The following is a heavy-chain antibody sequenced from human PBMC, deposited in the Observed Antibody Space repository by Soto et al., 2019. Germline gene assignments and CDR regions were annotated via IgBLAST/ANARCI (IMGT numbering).Heavy chain of an antibody. CDR3: AREDFYGSGSYGS. CDR1: GYTFPSYN. CDR2: MNPNSGNT. D-gene: IGHD3-10*01. Sequence: QVQLLQSGAEVKKPGASVKVSCKASGYTFPSYNINWVRQATGQGPEWMGWMNPNSGNTGYAQKFQGRVTMTRDSSISTAYMELSSLRSEDTAVYYCAREDFYGSGSYGSWGQGTLVTVSS. J-gene: IGHJ5*02. V-gene: IGHV1-8*01.